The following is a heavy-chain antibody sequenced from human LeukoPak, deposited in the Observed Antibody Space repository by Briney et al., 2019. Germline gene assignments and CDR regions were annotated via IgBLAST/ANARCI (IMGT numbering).Heavy chain of an antibody. J-gene: IGHJ4*02. V-gene: IGHV1-18*04. D-gene: IGHD4-17*01. CDR1: GYTFIGYY. CDR2: ISAYNGNT. CDR3: ARGVGGDYDY. Sequence: ASVKVSCKASGYTFIGYYMHRVRQAPGQGLEWMGWISAYNGNTNYAQKLQGRVTMTTDTSTSTAYMELRSLRSDDTAVYYCARGVGGDYDYWGQGTLVTVSS.